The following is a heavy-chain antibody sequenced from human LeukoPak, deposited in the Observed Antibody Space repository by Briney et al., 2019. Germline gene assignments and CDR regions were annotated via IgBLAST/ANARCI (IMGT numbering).Heavy chain of an antibody. D-gene: IGHD5-24*01. CDR3: ARDQADNYYALDV. Sequence: ASVKVSCKASGYTFTSYYLHWVRQAPGQGREWMGWINPQTGFTTIAQKFQGRVTMTMDTSISTIYMEMNSLRSDDTATFYCARDQADNYYALDVWGQGTSLVVSS. CDR2: INPQTGFT. CDR1: GYTFTSYY. J-gene: IGHJ6*02. V-gene: IGHV1-2*02.